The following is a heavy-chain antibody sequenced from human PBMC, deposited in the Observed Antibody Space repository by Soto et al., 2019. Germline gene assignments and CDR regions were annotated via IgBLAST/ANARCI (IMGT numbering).Heavy chain of an antibody. CDR1: GYIFTDYY. CDR2: INPATGAT. D-gene: IGHD3-16*01. V-gene: IGHV1-2*02. Sequence: VSVKVSCKASGYIFTDYYFHWVRQAPGQGLEWMGWINPATGATKYKQNFEGRLSLTRDTSKSTGFMDLSRLKSDDSATSYCARRGYAVAFYAWAQATLATVSS. CDR3: ARRGYAVAFYA. J-gene: IGHJ4*03.